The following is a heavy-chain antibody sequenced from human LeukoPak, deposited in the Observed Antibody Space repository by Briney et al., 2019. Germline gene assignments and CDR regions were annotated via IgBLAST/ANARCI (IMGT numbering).Heavy chain of an antibody. V-gene: IGHV3-30*04. J-gene: IGHJ4*02. Sequence: GGSLRLSCAASGFTFSTYAMHWVRQAPGKGLEWVTVISYDGSNKYYADSVKGRFIISRDNTKNTLYLQMNSLRAEDTAVYYCARGYGNYQLNYYFDCWGQGTLVTVSS. CDR2: ISYDGSNK. D-gene: IGHD4-11*01. CDR3: ARGYGNYQLNYYFDC. CDR1: GFTFSTYA.